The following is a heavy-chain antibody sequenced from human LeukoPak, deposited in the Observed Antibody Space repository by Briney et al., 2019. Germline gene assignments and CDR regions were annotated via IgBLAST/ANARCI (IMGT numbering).Heavy chain of an antibody. J-gene: IGHJ4*02. CDR1: GFTFDDYA. CDR2: ISWNSGSI. D-gene: IGHD6-19*01. V-gene: IGHV3-9*01. CDR3: GKEDSSGWRS. Sequence: GRSLRLSCAASGFTFDDYAMHWVRQAPGKGLEWVSGISWNSGSIGYADSVKGRFTISRDNAKNSLYLQMNSLRAEDTALYYCGKEDSSGWRSWGQGTLVTVSS.